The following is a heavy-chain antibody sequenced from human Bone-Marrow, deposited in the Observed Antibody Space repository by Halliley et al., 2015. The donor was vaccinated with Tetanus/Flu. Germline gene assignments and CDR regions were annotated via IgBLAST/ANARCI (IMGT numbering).Heavy chain of an antibody. D-gene: IGHD5-18*01. Sequence: GIISPDDSDARYSPSFQGQVTLSVDKSITPAYLQWGALKASDTATYYCARLRGYSYGYHFDTWGHGTLVTVSS. V-gene: IGHV5-51*01. CDR2: ISPDDSDA. CDR3: ARLRGYSYGYHFDT. J-gene: IGHJ4*01.